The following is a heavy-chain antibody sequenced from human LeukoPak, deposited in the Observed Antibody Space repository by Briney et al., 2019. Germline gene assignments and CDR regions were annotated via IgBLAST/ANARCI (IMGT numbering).Heavy chain of an antibody. CDR3: ARAAGDYVWGSYRGPDY. V-gene: IGHV4-31*03. CDR1: GGSISSGGYY. D-gene: IGHD3-16*02. J-gene: IGHJ4*02. Sequence: SETLSLTCTVSGGSISSGGYYWSWIRQHPGKGLEWLGYIYYSGSTYYNPSLKSRVTISVDTSKNQFSLKLSSVTAADTAVYYCARAAGDYVWGSYRGPDYWGQGTLVTVSS. CDR2: IYYSGST.